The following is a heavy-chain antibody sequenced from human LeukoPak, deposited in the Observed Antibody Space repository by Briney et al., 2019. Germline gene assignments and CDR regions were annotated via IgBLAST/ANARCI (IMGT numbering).Heavy chain of an antibody. Sequence: ASVKVSCRASGYTFTSYGTTWVRQAPGQGLEWMGWINPYTGDTNSAQKFQGRVTMTRDTSISTAYMELSRLRSDDTAVYYCARDLESPGELKYYYYMDVWGKGTTVTVSS. CDR3: ARDLESPGELKYYYYMDV. D-gene: IGHD3-10*01. CDR2: INPYTGDT. V-gene: IGHV1-2*02. CDR1: GYTFTSYG. J-gene: IGHJ6*03.